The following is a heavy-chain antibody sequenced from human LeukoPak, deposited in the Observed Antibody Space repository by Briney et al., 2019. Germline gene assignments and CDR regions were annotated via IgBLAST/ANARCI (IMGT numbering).Heavy chain of an antibody. D-gene: IGHD2-15*01. CDR1: GGSISSGDNH. CDR3: ARSELLFDY. Sequence: SETLSLTCTVSGGSISSGDNHWSWLRQPPGKGLEWIGYIYYTGSTYYNPSLKSRVTISVDTSKNQFSLKLSSVTAADTGVYYCARSELLFDYWGQGTLVTVSS. J-gene: IGHJ4*02. V-gene: IGHV4-30-4*01. CDR2: IYYTGST.